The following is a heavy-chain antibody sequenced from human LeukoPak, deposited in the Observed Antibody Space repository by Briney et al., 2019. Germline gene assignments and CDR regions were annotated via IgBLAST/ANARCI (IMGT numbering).Heavy chain of an antibody. V-gene: IGHV1-2*02. CDR2: INPNSGGT. CDR1: GYTFTGYY. Sequence: GASVKVSCKASGYTFTGYYMHWVRQAPGQGLEWMGWINPNSGGTNYAQKFQGKVTMTRDTYISTAYMELSRLRSDDTAVYYCTTYCSGDSCSFFDYWGQGTLVTVSS. D-gene: IGHD2-15*01. CDR3: TTYCSGDSCSFFDY. J-gene: IGHJ4*02.